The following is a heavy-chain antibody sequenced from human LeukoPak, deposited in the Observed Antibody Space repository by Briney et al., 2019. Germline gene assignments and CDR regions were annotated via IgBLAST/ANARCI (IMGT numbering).Heavy chain of an antibody. CDR3: ARDLYGSSFSSSWYTMDY. V-gene: IGHV3-74*01. D-gene: IGHD6-13*01. Sequence: PGGSLRLSXAASGFTFSSYWMHWVHQAPGKGLVWVSRINSDGSSTSYADSVKGRFTISRDNAKNTLYLQMNSLRAEDTAVYYCARDLYGSSFSSSWYTMDYWGQGTLVTVSS. CDR1: GFTFSSYW. CDR2: INSDGSST. J-gene: IGHJ4*02.